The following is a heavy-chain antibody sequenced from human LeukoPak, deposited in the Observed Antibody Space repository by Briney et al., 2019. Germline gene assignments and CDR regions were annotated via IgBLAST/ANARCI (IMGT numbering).Heavy chain of an antibody. CDR3: TTGFFGVVNDAFDI. CDR1: GFTFNNAW. CDR2: IYSKTDGGTA. Sequence: GGSLRLSCAASGFTFNNAWMNWVRQAPGKGLELVGRIYSKTDGGTADYAAPVKGRFTISRDDSKNTLWLQMNSLKTEDTAVYYCTTGFFGVVNDAFDIWGQGTMVIVSS. D-gene: IGHD3-3*01. V-gene: IGHV3-15*01. J-gene: IGHJ3*02.